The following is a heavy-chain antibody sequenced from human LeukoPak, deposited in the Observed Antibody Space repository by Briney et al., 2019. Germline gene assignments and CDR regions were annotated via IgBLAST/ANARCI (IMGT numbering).Heavy chain of an antibody. CDR3: ASITSSTIN. J-gene: IGHJ4*02. D-gene: IGHD1-14*01. CDR2: ISYDGSNK. V-gene: IGHV3-30*03. Sequence: GRSLRLSCAASGLTFSSYGMHWVRQAPGKGLEWVAVISYDGSNKYYADSVKGRFTISRDNSKNTLYLQMNSLRAEDTAVYYCASITSSTINWGQGTLVTVSS. CDR1: GLTFSSYG.